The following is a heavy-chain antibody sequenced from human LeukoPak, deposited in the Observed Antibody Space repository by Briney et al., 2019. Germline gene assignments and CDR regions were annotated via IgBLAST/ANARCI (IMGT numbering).Heavy chain of an antibody. Sequence: GGSLRLSCAASGFTFXSYAMSWVRQAPGKGLEWXXXXSGSGGSTYYADSVKGRFTISRDNSKNTLYLQMNSLRAEDTAVYYCAKDRNSSSWYGDNWFDPWGQGTLVTVSS. V-gene: IGHV3-23*01. D-gene: IGHD6-13*01. CDR1: GFTFXSYA. CDR3: AKDRNSSSWYGDNWFDP. J-gene: IGHJ5*02. CDR2: XSGSGGST.